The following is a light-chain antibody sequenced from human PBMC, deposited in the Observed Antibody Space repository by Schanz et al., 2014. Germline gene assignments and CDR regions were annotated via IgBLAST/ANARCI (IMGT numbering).Light chain of an antibody. CDR1: SSDVGGYKY. CDR2: DVT. Sequence: QSALTQPPSASGSPGQSVTISCTGTSSDVGGYKYVSWYQQHPGKAPKLMIYDVTKRPSGVPDRFSGSKSGNTASLTVSGVQAEDEADYYCATWDDSLNGWVFGGGTKLTVL. CDR3: ATWDDSLNGWV. V-gene: IGLV2-8*01. J-gene: IGLJ3*02.